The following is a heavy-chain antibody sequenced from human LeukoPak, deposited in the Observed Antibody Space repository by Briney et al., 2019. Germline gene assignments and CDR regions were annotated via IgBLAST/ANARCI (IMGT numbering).Heavy chain of an antibody. D-gene: IGHD6-6*01. Sequence: SETLSLTCAVYGGSFSGYYWSWIRQPPGKGLEWIGEINHSGSTNYNPSLKSRVTISVDTSKNQFSLKLSSVTAADTAVYYCARGQGRQSIWDWGRGTLVTVSS. V-gene: IGHV4-34*01. CDR3: ARGQGRQSIWD. CDR2: INHSGST. J-gene: IGHJ4*02. CDR1: GGSFSGYY.